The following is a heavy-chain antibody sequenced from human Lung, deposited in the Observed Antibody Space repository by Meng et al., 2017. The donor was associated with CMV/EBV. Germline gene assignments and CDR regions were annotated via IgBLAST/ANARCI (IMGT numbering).Heavy chain of an antibody. D-gene: IGHD2-2*02. V-gene: IGHV1-69*05. CDR2: ILPIFGTA. CDR3: AGAPQDIVVVPAAIGGNYYYYYGMDV. J-gene: IGHJ6*02. Sequence: WVRQAPGQGREWMGGILPIFGTANYAQKFQGRVTITTDESTSTAYMELSSLRSEDTAVYYCAGAPQDIVVVPAAIGGNYYYYYGMDVWGQGTTVTVSS.